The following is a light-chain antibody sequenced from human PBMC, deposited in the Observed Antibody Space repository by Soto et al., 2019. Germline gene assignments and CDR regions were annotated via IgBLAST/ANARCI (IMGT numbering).Light chain of an antibody. CDR1: SIVFVSYNR. V-gene: IGLV2-18*01. CDR2: EVR. J-gene: IGLJ1*01. CDR3: SLYTSDNTYV. Sequence: QSALTQRPSVSGPAAQAVTVSCTEISIVFVSYNRVSWYQQSPGSAPKLLIYEVRNRPSGVPDRFSGSKSGNTASLTISGLQTADEANYFCSLYTSDNTYVFGAGTKVTVL.